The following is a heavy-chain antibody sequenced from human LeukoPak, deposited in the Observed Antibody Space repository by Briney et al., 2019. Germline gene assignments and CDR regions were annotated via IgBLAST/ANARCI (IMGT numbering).Heavy chain of an antibody. D-gene: IGHD5-12*01. CDR3: ASQAHGINSGLFDY. V-gene: IGHV1-69*13. Sequence: GASVKVSCKASGGTFSSYAISWVRQAPGQGLEWMGGIIPIFGTANYAQKFQGRVTITADESTSTAYMELSSLRSEDTAVYYCASQAHGINSGLFDYWGQGTLVTVSS. J-gene: IGHJ4*02. CDR2: IIPIFGTA. CDR1: GGTFSSYA.